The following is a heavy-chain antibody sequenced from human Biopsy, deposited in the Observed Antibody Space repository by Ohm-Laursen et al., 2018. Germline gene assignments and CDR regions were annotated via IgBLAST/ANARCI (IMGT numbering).Heavy chain of an antibody. Sequence: SVTLSLTCTVSGDSTSSYNWSWIRQPPGKGLEWIGYVYYTGSTDYNPSLQSRVTISVDTFNNHFSLRLRSVTPADTAIYYCARDRGYYSDRTVPGYFDLWGRGTLVTVSS. D-gene: IGHD3-22*01. CDR1: GDSTSSYN. V-gene: IGHV4-59*01. J-gene: IGHJ2*01. CDR2: VYYTGST. CDR3: ARDRGYYSDRTVPGYFDL.